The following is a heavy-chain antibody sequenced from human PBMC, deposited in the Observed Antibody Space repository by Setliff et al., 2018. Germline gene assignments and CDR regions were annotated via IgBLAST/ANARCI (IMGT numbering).Heavy chain of an antibody. CDR1: GYIFTSYG. Sequence: ASVKVSCKASGYIFTSYGFSWVRQAPGQGLEWMGWISTYNGTANYAQKFQGRLTITADESTSTAYMELNSLRSEDTAIYYCARDSYGDNLPYNWFAPWGQGTLVTVSS. J-gene: IGHJ5*02. CDR2: ISTYNGTA. CDR3: ARDSYGDNLPYNWFAP. D-gene: IGHD4-17*01. V-gene: IGHV1-18*01.